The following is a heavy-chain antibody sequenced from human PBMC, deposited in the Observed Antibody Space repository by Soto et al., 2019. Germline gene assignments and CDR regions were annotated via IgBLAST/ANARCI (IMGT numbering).Heavy chain of an antibody. CDR2: ISAYNGNT. CDR3: ARDTSYSTARSGGGFGYYYYYMDV. V-gene: IGHV1-18*01. J-gene: IGHJ6*03. Sequence: ASVKVSCKASGYTFTSYGISWVRQAPGQGLEWMGWISAYNGNTNYAQKLQGRVTMTTDTSTSTAYMELRSLRSDDTAVYYCARDTSYSTARSGGGFGYYYYYMDVWGKGTTVTASS. CDR1: GYTFTSYG. D-gene: IGHD3-16*01.